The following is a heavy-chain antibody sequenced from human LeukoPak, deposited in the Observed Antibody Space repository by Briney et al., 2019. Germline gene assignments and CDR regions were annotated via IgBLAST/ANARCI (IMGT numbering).Heavy chain of an antibody. CDR2: SYYSGST. Sequence: KPSETLSLTCTVSGGSMSSYYWSWIRQPPGKGLEWIGYSYYSGSTEYNPSLESRVTISVDTSKNQFSLKLSSVTAADTAVYYCARGARAGYNLEPFDYWGQGTLVTVSS. D-gene: IGHD5-24*01. CDR1: GGSMSSYY. V-gene: IGHV4-59*08. J-gene: IGHJ4*02. CDR3: ARGARAGYNLEPFDY.